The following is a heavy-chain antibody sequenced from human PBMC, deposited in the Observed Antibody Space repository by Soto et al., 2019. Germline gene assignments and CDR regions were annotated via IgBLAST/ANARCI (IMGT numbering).Heavy chain of an antibody. CDR1: GGSFSGYY. CDR2: INHSGST. CDR3: ARGRGDGYNQHWFFDL. Sequence: QVHLQQWGAGLLKPSETLSLTCAVYGGSFSGYYRSWIRQPPGKGLEWIGEINHSGSTNYNPSLKSRVSISGGTSNNQFSLKLTSVTAADTAVYYCARGRGDGYNQHWFFDLWGRGALVTVSS. V-gene: IGHV4-34*01. J-gene: IGHJ2*01. D-gene: IGHD3-10*01.